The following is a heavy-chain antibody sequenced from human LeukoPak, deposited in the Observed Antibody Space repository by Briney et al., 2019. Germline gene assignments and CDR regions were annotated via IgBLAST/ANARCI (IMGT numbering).Heavy chain of an antibody. D-gene: IGHD3-3*01. CDR1: GGTFSSYA. CDR3: ARDLGHPVTIFSLDP. J-gene: IGHJ5*02. Sequence: SVKVSCKASGGTFSSYAISWVRQAPGQGLEWMGGIIPIFGTANYAKKFQGRVTITADESTSTAYMELSSLRSEDTAVYYCARDLGHPVTIFSLDPWGQGTLVTVSS. CDR2: IIPIFGTA. V-gene: IGHV1-69*13.